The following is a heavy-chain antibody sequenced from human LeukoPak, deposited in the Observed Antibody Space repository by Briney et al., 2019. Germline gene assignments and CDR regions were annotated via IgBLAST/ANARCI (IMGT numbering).Heavy chain of an antibody. J-gene: IGHJ4*02. CDR1: GYTFTGYY. D-gene: IGHD4-17*01. Sequence: ASVKVSCKASGYTFTGYYMHWVRQAPGQGPEWMGWINPNSGGTNYAQKFQGRVTMTRDTSISTAYMELSRLRSDDTAVYYCAVDKQRTLTFDYWGQGTLVTVSS. CDR2: INPNSGGT. CDR3: AVDKQRTLTFDY. V-gene: IGHV1-2*02.